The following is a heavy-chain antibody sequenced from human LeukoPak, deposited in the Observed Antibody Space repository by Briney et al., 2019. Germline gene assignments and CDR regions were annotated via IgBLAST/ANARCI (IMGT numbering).Heavy chain of an antibody. CDR2: ISSSSNI. V-gene: IGHV3-48*01. CDR3: ARGAWRGYDFWSGQIDY. D-gene: IGHD3-3*01. J-gene: IGHJ4*02. CDR1: GFTFSSYS. Sequence: GGSLRLSCAASGFTFSSYSMNWVRQAPGKGLEWVSYISSSSNIYYADSVKGRFTISRDNAKNSLYLQMNSLRAEDTAVYYCARGAWRGYDFWSGQIDYWGQGTLVTVSS.